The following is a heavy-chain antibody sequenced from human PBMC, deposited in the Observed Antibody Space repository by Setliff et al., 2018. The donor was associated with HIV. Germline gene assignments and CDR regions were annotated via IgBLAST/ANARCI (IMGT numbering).Heavy chain of an antibody. CDR1: GGSTTTGSYY. Sequence: SETLSLTCTVSGGSTTTGSYYWSWIRQHPGKGLEWLGYIYYSGSTYYNPSLKSRVTISAGTSKKNQFSLNLSSVTAAYTAFYYCARSPRTATTISARFHYMDVWGKGTTVTVSS. CDR3: ARSPRTATTISARFHYMDV. J-gene: IGHJ6*03. CDR2: IYYSGST. V-gene: IGHV4-31*03. D-gene: IGHD2-15*01.